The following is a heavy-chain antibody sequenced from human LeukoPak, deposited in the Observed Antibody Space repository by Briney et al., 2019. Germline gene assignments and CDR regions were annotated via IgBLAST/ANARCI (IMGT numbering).Heavy chain of an antibody. CDR1: GFTFSSYE. V-gene: IGHV3-48*03. CDR2: IGSSGGSS. Sequence: GGSLRLSGAASGFTFSSYEMDWVRRAPGKGLEWVSYIGSSGGSSYYADSVKGRFISSRDKAKNSFYLQMNSLRVEETAIYYCAREDGDAFDIWGQGTMVSVSS. CDR3: AREDGDAFDI. J-gene: IGHJ3*02. D-gene: IGHD5-24*01.